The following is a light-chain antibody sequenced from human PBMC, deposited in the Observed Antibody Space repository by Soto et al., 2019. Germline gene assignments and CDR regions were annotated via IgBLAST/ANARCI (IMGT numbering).Light chain of an antibody. CDR2: GAS. CDR3: QQYNNWPQT. J-gene: IGKJ1*01. V-gene: IGKV3-15*01. CDR1: QSFSSN. Sequence: EILMTQSPATLSVSPGERATLSCRASQSFSSNLAWYQQKPGQAPRLIIYGASTRAAGIPARFSGSGSGTEFTLTISSLQSEDFAVYYCQQYNNWPQTFGQGTKVDIK.